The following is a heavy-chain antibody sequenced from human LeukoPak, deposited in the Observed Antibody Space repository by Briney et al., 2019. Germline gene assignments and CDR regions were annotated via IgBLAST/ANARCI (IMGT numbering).Heavy chain of an antibody. CDR1: AGSIGSYY. CDR2: IYYNGNT. CDR3: ARELGYCSGTSCPYYYYYGMDV. V-gene: IGHV4-59*01. D-gene: IGHD2-2*01. J-gene: IGHJ6*02. Sequence: SETLSLTCAVSAGSIGSYYWSWIRQPPGKGLEWIGSIYYNGNTNYNPSLKSRITISVDTSKNQFSLKLSSVTAADTAVYYCARELGYCSGTSCPYYYYYGMDVWGQGTTVTVSS.